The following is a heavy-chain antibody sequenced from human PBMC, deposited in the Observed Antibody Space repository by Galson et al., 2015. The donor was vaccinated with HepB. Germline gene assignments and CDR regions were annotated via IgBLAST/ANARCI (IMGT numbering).Heavy chain of an antibody. CDR3: ARERLSSGYDAFDI. D-gene: IGHD3-22*01. Sequence: SVKVSCKASGYTFGGYYMHWVRQAPGQGLEWMGRINPNSGGTNYEQKFQGRVTMTRDTSISTVDMELIRLRSDDTAVYYCARERLSSGYDAFDIWGQGTVVTVSS. CDR1: GYTFGGYY. J-gene: IGHJ3*02. V-gene: IGHV1-2*06. CDR2: INPNSGGT.